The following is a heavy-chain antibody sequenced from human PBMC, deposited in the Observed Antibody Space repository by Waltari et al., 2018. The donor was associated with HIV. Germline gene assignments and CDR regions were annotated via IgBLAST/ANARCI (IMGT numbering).Heavy chain of an antibody. J-gene: IGHJ4*02. CDR2: INPNLGGT. V-gene: IGHV1-2*02. D-gene: IGHD6-19*01. CDR3: ARPVAATFYFDY. CDR1: GYSFTASY. Sequence: QVQLVQSGAEVKKPGASVKVSCKISGYSFTASYMHWVLQAPGQGLEWMGWINPNLGGTNYAQKFQGRVTMTWDTSISTIYMDLNRLTSDDTAIYYCARPVAATFYFDYWGQGTLVTVSS.